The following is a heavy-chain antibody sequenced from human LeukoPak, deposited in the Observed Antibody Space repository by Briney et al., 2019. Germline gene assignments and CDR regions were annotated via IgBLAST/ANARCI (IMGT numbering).Heavy chain of an antibody. Sequence: ASVMVSCKASGYPFSAHFLNWARQAPGQGLEWMGNIDTTTGNPRYAQDFTGRFVFSLDTSVSTAYLQITSLKADDTAAYYCVRGTPTPGMDYWGQGTQVTVSS. CDR1: GYPFSAHF. D-gene: IGHD3-10*01. V-gene: IGHV7-4-1*02. J-gene: IGHJ4*02. CDR3: VRGTPTPGMDY. CDR2: IDTTTGNP.